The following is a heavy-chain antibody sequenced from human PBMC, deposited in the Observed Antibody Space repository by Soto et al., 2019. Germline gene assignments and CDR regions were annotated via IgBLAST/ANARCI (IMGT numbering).Heavy chain of an antibody. CDR2: IYYTGST. D-gene: IGHD3-3*01. V-gene: IGHV4-61*01. CDR1: GGSVNSDSHN. Sequence: SETLSLTCTVSGGSVNSDSHNWSWIRHPPGKGLEWIGYIYYTGSTNYNPSLKSRVTISPDTSKNQFSLKLSSVTAADTAVYYCARGPDDFWSVTQSDVWGQGTTVTVSS. CDR3: ARGPDDFWSVTQSDV. J-gene: IGHJ6*01.